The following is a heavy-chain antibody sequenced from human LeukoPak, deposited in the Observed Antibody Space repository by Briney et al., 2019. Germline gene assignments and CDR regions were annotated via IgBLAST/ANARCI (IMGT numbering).Heavy chain of an antibody. CDR3: ARETVGLDY. CDR1: GFTFSNYN. J-gene: IGHJ4*02. Sequence: GGSLRLSCAASGFTFSNYNLNWVRQAPGKGLEWVSYISDGSSTIYYAVSVRGRFTISRDNAKNSLYLQINSLRDEDTAVYYCARETVGLDYWGQGTLVTVSS. V-gene: IGHV3-48*02. CDR2: ISDGSSTI. D-gene: IGHD4-23*01.